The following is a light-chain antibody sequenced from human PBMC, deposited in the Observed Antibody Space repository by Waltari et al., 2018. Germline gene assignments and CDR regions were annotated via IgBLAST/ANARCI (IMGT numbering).Light chain of an antibody. Sequence: QTVVTQEPSVSVSPGGTVTLTCAFSSGSVSTSFSPAWYQQTPRQAPRTLIYNTNTRSSGVPDRFSGSILGSKAALTITGAQADDESDYYCVLYLPSGIWVFGGGTKLTVL. V-gene: IGLV8-61*01. CDR1: SGSVSTSFS. J-gene: IGLJ3*02. CDR3: VLYLPSGIWV. CDR2: NTN.